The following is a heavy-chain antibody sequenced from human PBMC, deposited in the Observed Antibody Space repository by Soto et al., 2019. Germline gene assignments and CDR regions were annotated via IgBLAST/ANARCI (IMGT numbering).Heavy chain of an antibody. CDR2: LSWNTTDV. Sequence: EVQLEESGGGVVQPGGSLTLSCAASGFTFNEYAMHWVRQLPGRGLEWVSSLSWNTTDVRYADSVRGRFTISRDNAKNSLYLQMNSLRPEDTALYYCVRDSAFCSSARCHAYFYFYGMDVWGQGTTVTVSS. CDR1: GFTFNEYA. J-gene: IGHJ6*02. V-gene: IGHV3-9*01. CDR3: VRDSAFCSSARCHAYFYFYGMDV. D-gene: IGHD2-2*01.